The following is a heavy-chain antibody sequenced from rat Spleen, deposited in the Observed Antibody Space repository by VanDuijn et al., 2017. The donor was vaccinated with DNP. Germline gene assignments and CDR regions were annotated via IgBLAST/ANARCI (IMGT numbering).Heavy chain of an antibody. D-gene: IGHD1-11*01. V-gene: IGHV5-17*01. J-gene: IGHJ4*01. Sequence: EVQLVESGGGLVQPGNSLKLSCAASGFTFSDYAMAWARQAPGKGLEWVATISYDGLRTYYRDSVKGRFTISRDDTKGTLYLQMDSLRSDDTATYYCARDNYGTSGALDPWGQGTSVTVSS. CDR2: ISYDGLRT. CDR3: ARDNYGTSGALDP. CDR1: GFTFSDYA.